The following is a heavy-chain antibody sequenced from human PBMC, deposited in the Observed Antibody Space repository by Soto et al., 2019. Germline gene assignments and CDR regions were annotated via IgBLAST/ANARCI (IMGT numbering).Heavy chain of an antibody. V-gene: IGHV3-23*01. CDR2: ISASSTRA. CDR3: ASLFPSGYFDYYYYRDV. CDR1: GFTFSSSA. Sequence: GGSLRLSCAASGFTFSSSAMTWVRQAPGKGLEWVSGISASSTRAYYADSVKGRFTISRDSFKKTLFLQMNSLRAEDTAVYYSASLFPSGYFDYYYYRDVWGKGTTVPVSS. D-gene: IGHD2-21*01. J-gene: IGHJ6*03.